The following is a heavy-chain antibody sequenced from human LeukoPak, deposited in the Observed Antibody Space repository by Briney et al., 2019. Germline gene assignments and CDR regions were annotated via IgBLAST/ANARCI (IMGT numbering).Heavy chain of an antibody. D-gene: IGHD3-16*01. CDR1: GFTFSSYA. CDR2: INGGGGST. Sequence: GGSLRLSCAASGFTFSSYAMSWVRQAPGKGLEWVSAINGGGGSTYYADSVKGRFTISRDNSKNTLYLQMNSLRAEDTAVYYCAKAPGGIVGYWGQGTLVTVSS. V-gene: IGHV3-23*01. CDR3: AKAPGGIVGY. J-gene: IGHJ4*02.